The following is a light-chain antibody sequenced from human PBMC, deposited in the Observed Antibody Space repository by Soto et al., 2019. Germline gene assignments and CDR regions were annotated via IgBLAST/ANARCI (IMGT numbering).Light chain of an antibody. CDR1: QSVSSNY. V-gene: IGKV3-20*01. CDR3: HQYASSPLT. J-gene: IGKJ4*01. Sequence: EIVLTQSPGTLSLSPGERAALSCRASQSVSSNYLAWYQQKPGQAPRLLIYGASSRATRIPDRFSGSGSGTDFTLTISRLEPEDFAVYYCHQYASSPLTFGGGTKVEIK. CDR2: GAS.